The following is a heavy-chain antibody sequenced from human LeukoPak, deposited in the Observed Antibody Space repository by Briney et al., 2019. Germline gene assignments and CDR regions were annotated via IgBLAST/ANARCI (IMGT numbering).Heavy chain of an antibody. J-gene: IGHJ6*04. CDR3: AELGITMIGGV. D-gene: IGHD3-10*02. V-gene: IGHV3-23*01. CDR1: GFTFSSSG. Sequence: GGSLRLSCAASGFTFSSSGMNWVRQAPGKGLEWVSPISGNGGDTYYADSVRGRFTISRDNTKNTLYLQMNSLRAEDTAVYYCAELGITMIGGVWGKGTTVTISS. CDR2: ISGNGGDT.